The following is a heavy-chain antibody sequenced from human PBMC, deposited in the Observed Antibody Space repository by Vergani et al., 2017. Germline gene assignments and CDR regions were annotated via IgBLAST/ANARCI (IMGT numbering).Heavy chain of an antibody. CDR1: GGSISSYY. CDR2: IYTSGST. CDR3: ARDHYYDSSGYYYNYFDY. J-gene: IGHJ4*02. D-gene: IGHD3-22*01. V-gene: IGHV4-4*07. Sequence: QVQLQESGPGLVKPSETLSLTCTVSGGSISSYYWSWIRQPAGKGLEWIGRIYTSGSTNYNPSLKSRVTMSVDTSKNQFSLKLSSVTAADTAVYYCARDHYYDSSGYYYNYFDYWGQGTLVTVSS.